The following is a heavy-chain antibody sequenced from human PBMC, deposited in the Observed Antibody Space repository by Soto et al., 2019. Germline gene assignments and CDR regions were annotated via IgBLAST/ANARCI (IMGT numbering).Heavy chain of an antibody. CDR1: GGTFSSYA. CDR3: ARERGHLIAARPGAFDY. D-gene: IGHD6-6*01. V-gene: IGHV1-69*01. Sequence: QVQLVQSGAEVKKPGSSVKVSCKASGGTFSSYAISWVRQAPGQGLEWMGGIIPIFGTANYAQKFQGRVTITADESTSTAYMELSSLRSEDTAVYYCARERGHLIAARPGAFDYWAQGTLVTVSS. J-gene: IGHJ4*02. CDR2: IIPIFGTA.